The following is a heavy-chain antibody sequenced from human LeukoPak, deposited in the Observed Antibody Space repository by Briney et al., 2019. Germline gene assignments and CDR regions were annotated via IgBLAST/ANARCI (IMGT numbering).Heavy chain of an antibody. CDR3: ARYCSSTSCQSLSVGAFDI. CDR2: IYYSGST. V-gene: IGHV4-39*01. Sequence: ASETLSLACTVSGGSISSSSYYWGWIRQPPGKGLEWIGCIYYSGSTYYNPSLKSRVTISVDTSKNQFSLKLSSVTAADTAVYYCARYCSSTSCQSLSVGAFDIWGQGTMVTVSS. CDR1: GGSISSSSYY. J-gene: IGHJ3*02. D-gene: IGHD2-2*01.